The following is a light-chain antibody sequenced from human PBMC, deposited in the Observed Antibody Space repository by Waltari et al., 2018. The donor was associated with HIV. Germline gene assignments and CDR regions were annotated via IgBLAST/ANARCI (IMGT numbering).Light chain of an antibody. CDR1: TSNLGNNY. CDR2: EDN. V-gene: IGLV1-51*02. J-gene: IGLJ3*02. Sequence: QSVLTQPPSMSASPGQKVTISCSGSTSNLGNNYVSWYQLLPGTAPKLLMYEDNRRPSGIPDRFSGSRSGTSATLGITGLQTGDEADYYCGTWDSSLGAWVFGGGTKVTVL. CDR3: GTWDSSLGAWV.